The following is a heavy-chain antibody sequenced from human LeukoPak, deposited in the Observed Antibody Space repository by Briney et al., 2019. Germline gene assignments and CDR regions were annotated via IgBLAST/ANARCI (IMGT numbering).Heavy chain of an antibody. CDR1: GYTFTSYG. CDR2: ISAYNGNT. CDR3: AREGGHDSSGYYPHYFDY. Sequence: ASVKVSCKASGYTFTSYGISWVRQAPGQGLEWMGWISAYNGNTNYAQKLQGRVTMTTDTSTSTAYMELRSLRSDDTAVYYCAREGGHDSSGYYPHYFDYWGQGTLVTVSS. D-gene: IGHD3-22*01. J-gene: IGHJ4*02. V-gene: IGHV1-18*01.